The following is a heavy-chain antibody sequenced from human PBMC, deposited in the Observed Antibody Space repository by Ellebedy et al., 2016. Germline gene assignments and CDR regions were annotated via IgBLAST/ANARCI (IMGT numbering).Heavy chain of an antibody. J-gene: IGHJ6*03. V-gene: IGHV1-46*01. CDR3: AIHQLRFLEWLLPHYYYYYMDV. CDR1: GYTFTSYY. Sequence: ASVKVSXKASGYTFTSYYMHWVRQAPGQGLEWMGIINPSGGSTSYAQKFQGRVTMTRDTSTSTVYMELSSLRSEDTAVYYCAIHQLRFLEWLLPHYYYYYMDVWGKGTTVTVSS. D-gene: IGHD3-3*01. CDR2: INPSGGST.